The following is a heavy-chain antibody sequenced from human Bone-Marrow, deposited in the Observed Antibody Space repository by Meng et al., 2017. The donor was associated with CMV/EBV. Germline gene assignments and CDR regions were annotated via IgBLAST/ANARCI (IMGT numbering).Heavy chain of an antibody. CDR1: GYTFTGYY. CDR2: INPNSGGT. D-gene: IGHD2-2*01. Sequence: ASVKVSCKASGYTFTGYYMHWVRQAPGQGLEWMGWINPNSGGTNYAQKFQGRVTMTRDTSISTAYMELSRLRSDDTAVYYCAREAGGYCSSTSCRPAYNWFDPWRQGTLVTVSS. V-gene: IGHV1-2*02. CDR3: AREAGGYCSSTSCRPAYNWFDP. J-gene: IGHJ5*02.